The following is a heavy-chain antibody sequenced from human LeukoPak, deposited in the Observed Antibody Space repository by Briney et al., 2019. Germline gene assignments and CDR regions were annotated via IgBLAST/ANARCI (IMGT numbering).Heavy chain of an antibody. D-gene: IGHD3-9*01. Sequence: GGSLRLSCAVSGFTFSSYAMSWVRQAPGKGLEWVSAISGSGGSTYYADSVKGRFTISRDNSKNTLYLQMNSLRAEDTAVYYCAKDQHVLRYFDWLLPDNWFDPWGQGTLVTVSS. CDR3: AKDQHVLRYFDWLLPDNWFDP. CDR1: GFTFSSYA. J-gene: IGHJ5*02. V-gene: IGHV3-23*01. CDR2: ISGSGGST.